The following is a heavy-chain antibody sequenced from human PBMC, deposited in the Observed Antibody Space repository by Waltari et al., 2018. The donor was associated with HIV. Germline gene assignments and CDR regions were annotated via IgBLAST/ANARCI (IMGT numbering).Heavy chain of an antibody. J-gene: IGHJ4*02. V-gene: IGHV3-23*01. CDR1: EFTFNNYA. Sequence: EALLLESGGDVVQPGGSLRLSCVASEFTFNNYAMSWVRQAPGNGLEWVSAISGSGGTTYYADSVKGRFTVSRDNSKNTMYLQMNSLRAGDTAIYYCAKSYGDYLRRYFFDYWGQGTLVTVSS. CDR3: AKSYGDYLRRYFFDY. D-gene: IGHD4-17*01. CDR2: ISGSGGTT.